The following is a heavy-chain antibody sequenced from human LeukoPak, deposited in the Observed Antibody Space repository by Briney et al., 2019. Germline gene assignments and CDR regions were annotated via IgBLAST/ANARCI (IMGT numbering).Heavy chain of an antibody. CDR3: ARRSFPYYDFWSGWYNWFDP. Sequence: SSETLSHTCAVYGGSFSGYYWSWIRQPPGKGLEWIGEINHSGSTNYNPSLKSRVTISVDTSKNQSSLKLSSVTAADTAVCYCARRSFPYYDFWSGWYNWFDPWGQGTLVTVSS. CDR1: GGSFSGYY. V-gene: IGHV4-34*01. D-gene: IGHD3-3*01. J-gene: IGHJ5*02. CDR2: INHSGST.